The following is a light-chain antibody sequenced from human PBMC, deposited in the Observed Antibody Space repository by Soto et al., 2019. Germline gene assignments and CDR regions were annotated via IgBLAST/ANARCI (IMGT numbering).Light chain of an antibody. CDR2: DAS. CDR1: QSVSGY. J-gene: IGKJ5*01. Sequence: EIALTQSPVTLSLSPGAGATLSGRASQSVSGYLAWYQQKPGQAPRLLIYDASNRATGFPARFSGSGSGTDFTLTISSLEPEDFAVYYCQQRSNWPITFGQGTRLEIK. V-gene: IGKV3-11*01. CDR3: QQRSNWPIT.